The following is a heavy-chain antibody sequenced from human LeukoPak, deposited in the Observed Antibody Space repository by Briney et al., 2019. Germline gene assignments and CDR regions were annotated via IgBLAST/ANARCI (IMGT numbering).Heavy chain of an antibody. V-gene: IGHV4-31*03. Sequence: SETLSLTCTVSGGSISSGGYYWSWIRQHPGKGLEWIGYIYYSGSTYYNPSLKSRVTISVDTSKNQFSLKLSSVTAADTAVYYCARQYCSSTSCESEWFDPWGQGTLVTVSS. D-gene: IGHD2-2*01. CDR2: IYYSGST. CDR1: GGSISSGGYY. CDR3: ARQYCSSTSCESEWFDP. J-gene: IGHJ5*02.